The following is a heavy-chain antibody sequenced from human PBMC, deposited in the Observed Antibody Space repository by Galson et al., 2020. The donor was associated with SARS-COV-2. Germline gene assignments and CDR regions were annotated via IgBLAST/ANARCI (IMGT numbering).Heavy chain of an antibody. CDR1: GFTFSDYW. V-gene: IGHV3-7*01. CDR2: INRDGSGK. J-gene: IGHJ4*02. Sequence: GGSLRLSCTGSGFTFSDYWMSWVRQAPGKGLEHVANINRDGSGKYYVESVTGRFTVSRDNAENSLFLQMNSLRAEDTAVYYCTRGVSGYGVAVYWGQGTVVTVSS. D-gene: IGHD6-19*01. CDR3: TRGVSGYGVAVY.